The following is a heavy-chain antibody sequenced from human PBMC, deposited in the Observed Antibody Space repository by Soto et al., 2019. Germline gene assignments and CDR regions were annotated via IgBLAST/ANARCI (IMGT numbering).Heavy chain of an antibody. D-gene: IGHD3-3*01. CDR1: GFTFSSYS. CDR2: ISSSSSYI. Sequence: GGSLRLSCAASGFTFSSYSMNWVRQAPGKGLEWVSSISSSSSYIYYADSVKGRFTISRDNAKNSLYLQMNSLRAEDTAVYYCARMADDFWSGYYKNFDYWGQGTLVTVSS. CDR3: ARMADDFWSGYYKNFDY. V-gene: IGHV3-21*01. J-gene: IGHJ4*02.